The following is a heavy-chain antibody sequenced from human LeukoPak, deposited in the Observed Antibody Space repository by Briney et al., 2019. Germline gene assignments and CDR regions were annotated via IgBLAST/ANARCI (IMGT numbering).Heavy chain of an antibody. D-gene: IGHD2-8*01. J-gene: IGHJ4*02. CDR1: GFSFSTYT. Sequence: GGSLTLSCAASGFSFSTYTMNWVRHAPGKGLEWVSCIGSSGYYIYYADSVKGRFTISRDNANNSLYLHMNSLRAEDTAVYYCARVRIMCMSDYWGQGTLVTVSS. CDR2: IGSSGYYI. V-gene: IGHV3-21*01. CDR3: ARVRIMCMSDY.